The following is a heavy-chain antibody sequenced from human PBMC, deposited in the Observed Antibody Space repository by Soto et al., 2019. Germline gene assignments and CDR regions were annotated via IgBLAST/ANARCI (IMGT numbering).Heavy chain of an antibody. CDR1: GFTFSNYA. V-gene: IGHV3-23*01. CDR3: AKGAVCSSTNCYTYSYYTMDV. J-gene: IGHJ6*02. D-gene: IGHD2-2*02. CDR2: LSGSGGRT. Sequence: EVQLLESGGGLVQPGGSLRLSCAASGFTFSNYAMTWVRQAPGKGLEWVSSLSGSGGRTYYAESVKGRFTISRDNSRDTLYLQMSSLRAEDTAVYYCAKGAVCSSTNCYTYSYYTMDVWGQGTTVIVSS.